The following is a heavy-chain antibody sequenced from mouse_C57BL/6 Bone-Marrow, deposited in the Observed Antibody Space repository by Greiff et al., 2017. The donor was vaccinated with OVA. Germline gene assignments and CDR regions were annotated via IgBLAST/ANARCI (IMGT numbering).Heavy chain of an antibody. J-gene: IGHJ1*03. CDR2: IRPSDSDT. D-gene: IGHD1-1*01. Sequence: QVQLQQPGAELVKPGASVKVSCKASGYTFTSYWMHWVPQRPGQGLEWIGRIRPSDSDTNYTQKFKGKATLSVDKSSSTAYMQLSSLTSEDSAVNYGAIDDGSSHWYFDVWGTGTTVTVSS. V-gene: IGHV1-74*01. CDR3: AIDDGSSHWYFDV. CDR1: GYTFTSYW.